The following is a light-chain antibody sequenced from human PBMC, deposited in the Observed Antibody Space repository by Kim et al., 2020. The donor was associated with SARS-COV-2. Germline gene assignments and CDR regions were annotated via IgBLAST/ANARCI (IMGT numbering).Light chain of an antibody. J-gene: IGLJ2*01. CDR2: GRN. CDR3: QCRDSGGNVV. V-gene: IGLV3-19*01. Sequence: SSELTQDPAVSVALGQTVRITCQGDSLRSYYATWYQQKPRQAPVLVIYGRNNRPSGIPDRFSGSASGNTASLTISGAQAEDESDFYCQCRDSGGNVVFGGGTKLTVL. CDR1: SLRSYY.